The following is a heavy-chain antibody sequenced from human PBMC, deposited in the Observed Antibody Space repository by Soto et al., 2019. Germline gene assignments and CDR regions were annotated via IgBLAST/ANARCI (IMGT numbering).Heavy chain of an antibody. D-gene: IGHD3-10*01. J-gene: IGHJ6*02. CDR3: AKGIINYYYVMDV. Sequence: QVQLVQSGAEVKKPGASVKVSCKASGYSFTSYAVHWVRQAPGQRLEWMGWIIGGNGNTKVSQKFQGRVTITRDTSASTAYMELSSLISEDTAVYYCAKGIINYYYVMDVWGQGTTVTVSS. V-gene: IGHV1-3*01. CDR1: GYSFTSYA. CDR2: IIGGNGNT.